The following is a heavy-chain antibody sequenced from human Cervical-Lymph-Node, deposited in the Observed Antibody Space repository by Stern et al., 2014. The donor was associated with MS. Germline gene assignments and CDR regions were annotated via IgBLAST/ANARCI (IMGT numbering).Heavy chain of an antibody. CDR1: GFTFTSYA. CDR3: VRERSSRGFDY. J-gene: IGHJ4*02. D-gene: IGHD5/OR15-5a*01. Sequence: VQLVESGGGVVQPGRSLRVSCATAGFTFTSYAMNWVRQAPGKGLEWVAVISYDGNTKYYADSVKGRFTISRDNSKNTLNLQMSSLRAEDTAVYYCVRERSSRGFDYWGQGSLVTVSS. V-gene: IGHV3-30-3*01. CDR2: ISYDGNTK.